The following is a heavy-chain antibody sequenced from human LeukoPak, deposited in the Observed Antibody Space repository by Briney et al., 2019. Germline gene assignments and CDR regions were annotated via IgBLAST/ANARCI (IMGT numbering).Heavy chain of an antibody. CDR2: IYYSGLT. Sequence: SETLSLTCTVSGASISSSNYYWGWIRQPPGKGLEWIGTIYYSGLTYYNSSPKSRLTISVDTSKNQFSLKLTSVTATDTAVYYCARHLIHATGYYGGPFDYWGQGTLVTVSS. CDR1: GASISSSNYY. CDR3: ARHLIHATGYYGGPFDY. D-gene: IGHD3-9*01. V-gene: IGHV4-39*01. J-gene: IGHJ4*02.